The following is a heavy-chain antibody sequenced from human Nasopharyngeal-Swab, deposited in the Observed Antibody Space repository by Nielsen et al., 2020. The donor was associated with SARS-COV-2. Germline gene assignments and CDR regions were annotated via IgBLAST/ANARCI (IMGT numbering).Heavy chain of an antibody. Sequence: SETLSLTCTVSRVSITSQYWSWIRQPPGKGLGWIGYICHNSGTSYNPSLKSRVTMFMDTSKNQFSLRLRSVTAADTAVYYCAKEGATGWFDPWGQGTLVTVSS. CDR2: ICHNSGT. J-gene: IGHJ5*02. V-gene: IGHV4-59*11. CDR1: RVSITSQY. CDR3: AKEGATGWFDP.